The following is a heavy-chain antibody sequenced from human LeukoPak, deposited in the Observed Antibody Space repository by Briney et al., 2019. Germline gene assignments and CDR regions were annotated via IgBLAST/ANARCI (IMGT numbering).Heavy chain of an antibody. Sequence: ASVKVSCKASGDTLTNYAISWVRPAPGQGLGWMGGIIPVFGTTNYAQNFQGRVTITTDESTSTAYMELSSLRSEDTAVYYCATSRRAYYYYYMDVWGKGTTVTVSS. J-gene: IGHJ6*03. V-gene: IGHV1-69*05. CDR2: IIPVFGTT. CDR3: ATSRRAYYYYYMDV. CDR1: GDTLTNYA.